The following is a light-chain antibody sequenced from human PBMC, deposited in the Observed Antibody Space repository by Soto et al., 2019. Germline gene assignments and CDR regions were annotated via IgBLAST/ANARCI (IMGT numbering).Light chain of an antibody. V-gene: IGKV1-6*01. CDR3: LQDYTYPRT. J-gene: IGKJ1*01. CDR2: AAS. CDR1: QGIRND. Sequence: ATQMTQSPSSLSASVGDRVTITCRASQGIRNDLGWYQQKPGRAPKLLIFAASSLQSGVPSRFSGSGSGTDFTLTISSLQPEDFATYYCLQDYTYPRTFGQGTKVEIK.